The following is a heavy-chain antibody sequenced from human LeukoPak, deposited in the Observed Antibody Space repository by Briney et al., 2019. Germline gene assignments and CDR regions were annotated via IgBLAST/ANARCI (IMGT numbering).Heavy chain of an antibody. D-gene: IGHD1-26*01. Sequence: QLVEAGGGLVQPGGSLRLSCAASGFTFSSYAMSWVRQAPGKGLEWVSAISGSGGSTYYADSVKGRFTISRDNSKNTLYLHMNSLRAEDTAVYYCAKDRSGSYSLGYWGQGTLVTVSS. V-gene: IGHV3-23*04. CDR3: AKDRSGSYSLGY. CDR1: GFTFSSYA. J-gene: IGHJ4*02. CDR2: ISGSGGST.